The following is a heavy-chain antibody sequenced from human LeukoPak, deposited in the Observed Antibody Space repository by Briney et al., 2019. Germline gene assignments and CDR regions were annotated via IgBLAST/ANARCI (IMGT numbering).Heavy chain of an antibody. CDR2: INPSGGST. D-gene: IGHD5-18*01. Sequence: ASVKVSCKASGYTFTSHYMHWVRQAPGQGLEWMGIINPSGGSTSYAQKFQGRVTMTRDTSTSTVYMELSSLRSEDTAVYYCARGSSYGTWGHYAFDIWGQGTMVTVSS. J-gene: IGHJ3*02. CDR3: ARGSSYGTWGHYAFDI. CDR1: GYTFTSHY. V-gene: IGHV1-46*01.